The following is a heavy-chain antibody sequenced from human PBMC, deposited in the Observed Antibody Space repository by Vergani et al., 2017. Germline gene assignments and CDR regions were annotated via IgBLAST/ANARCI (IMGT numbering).Heavy chain of an antibody. J-gene: IGHJ4*02. CDR2: IYHSGST. Sequence: QVQLQESGPGLVKPSETLSLTCAVSGYSISSGYYWGWIRQPPGKGLEWIGSIYHSGSTYYNPSFKSRVTISVDTSKNQFSLKLSSVTAADTAVYYCARDRGGYWGQGTLVTVSS. CDR3: ARDRGGY. CDR1: GYSISSGYY. V-gene: IGHV4-38-2*02. D-gene: IGHD3-16*01.